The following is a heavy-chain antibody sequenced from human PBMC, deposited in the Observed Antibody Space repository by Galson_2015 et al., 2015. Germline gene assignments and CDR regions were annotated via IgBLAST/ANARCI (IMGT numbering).Heavy chain of an antibody. CDR1: GGSISSSNW. D-gene: IGHD3-16*01. CDR3: ARDEEGLTVTTFGRLGIGP. Sequence: ETLSLTCAVSGGSISSSNWWSWVRQPPGKGLEWIGEIYHSGSTNYNPSLKSRVTISVDKSKNQFSLKLSSVTAADTAVYYCARDEEGLTVTTFGRLGIGPWGQGTLVTVSS. CDR2: IYHSGST. J-gene: IGHJ5*02. V-gene: IGHV4-4*02.